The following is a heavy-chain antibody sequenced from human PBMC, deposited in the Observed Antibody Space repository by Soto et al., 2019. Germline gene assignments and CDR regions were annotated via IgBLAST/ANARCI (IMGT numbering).Heavy chain of an antibody. V-gene: IGHV3-11*01. D-gene: IGHD3-22*01. Sequence: QVQLVESGGGLVKPGGSLRLSCAASGFTFSDYYRSWIRQAPGKGLEWVSYISSSGSIIYYADSVKGRFTIARDNAKNLLYLQMNTLRAEDAAVYYCARDQGYYDSSGYFDFWGQGTLVTVSS. J-gene: IGHJ4*02. CDR3: ARDQGYYDSSGYFDF. CDR2: ISSSGSII. CDR1: GFTFSDYY.